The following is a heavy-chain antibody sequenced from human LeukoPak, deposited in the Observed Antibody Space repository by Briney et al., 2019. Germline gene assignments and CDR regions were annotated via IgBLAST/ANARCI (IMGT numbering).Heavy chain of an antibody. CDR1: GFTFSSYA. CDR2: ISYDGSNK. D-gene: IGHD3-10*01. V-gene: IGHV3-30-3*01. CDR3: ASKRFGMVY. J-gene: IGHJ4*02. Sequence: GGSLRLSCAASGFTFSSYAMSWVRQAPGKGLEWVAVISYDGSNKYYADSVKGRFTISRDNSKNTLYLQMNSLRAEDTAVYYCASKRFGMVYWGQGTLVTVSS.